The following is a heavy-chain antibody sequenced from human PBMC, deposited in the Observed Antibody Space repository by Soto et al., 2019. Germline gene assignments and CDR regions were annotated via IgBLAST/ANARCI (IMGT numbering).Heavy chain of an antibody. Sequence: PSETLSLTCTVSGGSISSSSYYWGWIRQPPGKGLEWIGSIYYSGSTYYNPSLKSRVTISVDTSKNQFSLKLSSVTAADTAVYYCARRSGTMVRGVITYYYYGMDVWGQGTTVTVSS. J-gene: IGHJ6*02. CDR1: GGSISSSSYY. D-gene: IGHD3-10*01. CDR3: ARRSGTMVRGVITYYYYGMDV. CDR2: IYYSGST. V-gene: IGHV4-39*01.